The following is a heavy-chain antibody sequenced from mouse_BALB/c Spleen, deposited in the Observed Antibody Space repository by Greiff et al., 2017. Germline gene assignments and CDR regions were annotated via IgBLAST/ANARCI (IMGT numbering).Heavy chain of an antibody. V-gene: IGHV5-4*02. CDR3: ARGRGYGNYYAMDY. CDR1: GFTFSDYY. D-gene: IGHD2-10*02. CDR2: ISDGGSYT. Sequence: EVQLVESGGGLVKPGGSLKLSCAASGFTFSDYYMYWVRQTPEKRLEWVATISDGGSYTYYPDSVKGRFTISRDNAKNNLYLQMSSLKSEDTAMYYCARGRGYGNYYAMDYWGQGTSVTVSS. J-gene: IGHJ4*01.